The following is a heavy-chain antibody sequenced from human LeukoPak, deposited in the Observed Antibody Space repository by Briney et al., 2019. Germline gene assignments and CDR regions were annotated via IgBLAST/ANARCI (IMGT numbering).Heavy chain of an antibody. J-gene: IGHJ4*02. CDR3: ARVYNWNDSDY. D-gene: IGHD1-20*01. CDR1: GFTFSSYS. CDR2: ISSSSSYI. V-gene: IGHV3-21*01. Sequence: GGSLRLSCAASGFTFSSYSMNWVRQAPGKGLEWVSSISSSSSYIYYADSVRGRFTISRDNAKNSLYLQMNSLRAEDTAVYYCARVYNWNDSDYWGQGTLVTVSS.